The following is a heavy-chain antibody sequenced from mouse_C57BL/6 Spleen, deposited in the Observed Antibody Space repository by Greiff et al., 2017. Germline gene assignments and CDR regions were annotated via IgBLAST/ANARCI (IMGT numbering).Heavy chain of an antibody. CDR1: GFSFNTYA. CDR2: IRSKSNNYAT. V-gene: IGHV10-1*01. CDR3: LRHDSSGFDY. Sequence: EVQGVESGGGLVQPKGSLKLSCAASGFSFNTYAMNWVRQAPGKGLEWVARIRSKSNNYATYYDDSVKDRFTISIDESESMLYLQMNNLKTEDTAMYYCLRHDSSGFDYGGQGTTLTVSS. J-gene: IGHJ2*01. D-gene: IGHD3-2*02.